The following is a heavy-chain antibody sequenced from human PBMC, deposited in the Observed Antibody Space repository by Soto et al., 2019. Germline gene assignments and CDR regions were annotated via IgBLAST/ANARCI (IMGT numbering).Heavy chain of an antibody. CDR3: AREVEVHTPLFGA. CDR2: ISPMFHKA. D-gene: IGHD3-10*01. CDR1: GGTFGNYA. V-gene: IGHV1-69*01. J-gene: IGHJ5*02. Sequence: QLQLVQSGTEVKKPGSSVTVSCKASGGTFGNYAINWLRQAPGQGLQWMGDISPMFHKANYEQTFQGRVSITADVSTNTVYMELSSLRSEDTALYYCAREVEVHTPLFGACGQGTLVTVSS.